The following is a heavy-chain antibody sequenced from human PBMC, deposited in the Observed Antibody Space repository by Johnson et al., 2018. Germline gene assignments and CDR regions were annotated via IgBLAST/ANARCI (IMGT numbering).Heavy chain of an antibody. CDR2: IGTAGDT. D-gene: IGHD3-16*01. J-gene: IGHJ6*02. CDR1: GFTFSSYD. V-gene: IGHV3-13*01. Sequence: VQLVQSGGGLVKPGGSLRLSCAASGFTFSSYDMHWVRQATGKGLEWVSAIGTAGDTYYPDSVKGRFTISRDNTKNSLFLQMNSLRAEDTAVYYCAKEGEVYYGMDVWGQGTTVTVSS. CDR3: AKEGEVYYGMDV.